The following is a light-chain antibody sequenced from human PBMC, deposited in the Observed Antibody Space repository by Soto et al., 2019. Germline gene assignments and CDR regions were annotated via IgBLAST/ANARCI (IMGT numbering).Light chain of an antibody. CDR3: QQYNKWPQWT. V-gene: IGKV3-15*01. J-gene: IGKJ1*01. CDR1: QSVSSK. CDR2: GAS. Sequence: EIVWTQSPVIVSVSPGERATLSCRASQSVSSKLAWYQQKPGQAPRLLFYGASTRATGIPARFSGSGSGTELTLTISSLQSEDFAVYYCQQYNKWPQWTFGQGTKVDIK.